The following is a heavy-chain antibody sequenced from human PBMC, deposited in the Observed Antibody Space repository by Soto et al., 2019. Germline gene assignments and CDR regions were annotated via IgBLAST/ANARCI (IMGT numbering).Heavy chain of an antibody. CDR2: IDPSDSYT. CDR3: ARRARKGIAAAGTSDY. J-gene: IGHJ4*02. D-gene: IGHD6-13*01. V-gene: IGHV5-10-1*01. CDR1: GYSFTSYW. Sequence: GESLKISCKGSGYSFTSYWISWVRQMPGKGLEWMGRIDPSDSYTNYSPSFQGHVTISADKSISTAYLQWSSLKASDTALYYCARRARKGIAAAGTSDYWGQGTLVTVSS.